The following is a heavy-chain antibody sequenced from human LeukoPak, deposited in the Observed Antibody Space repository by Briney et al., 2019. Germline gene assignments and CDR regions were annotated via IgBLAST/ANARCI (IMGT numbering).Heavy chain of an antibody. J-gene: IGHJ4*02. Sequence: SGGSLRLSCAASGFTFSSYGMSWVRQAPGKGLERVSAISGSGGSTYYADSVKGRFTISRDNSKNTLYLQMNSLRAEDTAVYYCAKDQGGYVLLGIFDYWGQGTLVTVSS. CDR2: ISGSGGST. D-gene: IGHD5-12*01. V-gene: IGHV3-23*01. CDR3: AKDQGGYVLLGIFDY. CDR1: GFTFSSYG.